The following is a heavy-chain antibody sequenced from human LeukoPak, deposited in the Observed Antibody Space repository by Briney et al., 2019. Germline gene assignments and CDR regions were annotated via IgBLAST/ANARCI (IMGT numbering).Heavy chain of an antibody. CDR2: ISAYNGNT. Sequence: ASVKVSCKASGYTFTTYGISWVRRAPGQGLEWMGWISAYNGNTNYAQKLQGRVTMTTDTSTSTAYMELRNLRSDDTAVYYCAKDYRFSDPKSGLASDHWGQGTLVTVSS. V-gene: IGHV1-18*04. CDR1: GYTFTTYG. J-gene: IGHJ4*02. CDR3: AKDYRFSDPKSGLASDH. D-gene: IGHD3-16*02.